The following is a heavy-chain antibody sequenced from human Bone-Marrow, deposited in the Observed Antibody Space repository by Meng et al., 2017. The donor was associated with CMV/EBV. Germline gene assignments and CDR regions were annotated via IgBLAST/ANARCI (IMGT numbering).Heavy chain of an antibody. J-gene: IGHJ4*02. CDR2: IDPGDSAA. CDR1: GYSFTSHC. CDR3: ARLGY. V-gene: IGHV5-51*01. Sequence: GGSLRLSCKGFGYSFTSHCIGWVRQMPGKGLEWMGIIDPGDSAARYSPSFQGQVTISADKSISTAYLQWSSLKASDTAMYYCARLGYWGQGTLVTGSS.